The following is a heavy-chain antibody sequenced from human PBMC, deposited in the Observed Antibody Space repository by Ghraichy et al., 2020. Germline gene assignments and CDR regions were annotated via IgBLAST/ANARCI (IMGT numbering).Heavy chain of an antibody. V-gene: IGHV4-34*01. CDR1: GGSFSGYY. D-gene: IGHD3-10*01. Sequence: SETLSLTCAVYGGSFSGYYWSWIRQPPGKGLEWIGEINHSGSTNYNPSLKSRVTISVDTSKNQFSLKLSSATAADTAVYYCARGYGSGSYYYYYYYGMDVWGQGTTVTVSS. CDR3: ARGYGSGSYYYYYYYGMDV. CDR2: INHSGST. J-gene: IGHJ6*02.